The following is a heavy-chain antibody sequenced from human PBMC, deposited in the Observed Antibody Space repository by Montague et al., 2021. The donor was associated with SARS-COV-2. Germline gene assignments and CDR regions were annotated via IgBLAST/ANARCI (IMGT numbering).Heavy chain of an antibody. J-gene: IGHJ6*02. D-gene: IGHD3-22*01. Sequence: SLRLSCAASGFTFSSYAMHWVRRAPGKGLEWVAVISYDGSNKYYTDSVKGRFTISRDNSKNTLYLQMNSLRAEDTAVYYCARVIVVGYYGMDVWGQGTTVTVSS. CDR2: ISYDGSNK. V-gene: IGHV3-30-3*01. CDR1: GFTFSSYA. CDR3: ARVIVVGYYGMDV.